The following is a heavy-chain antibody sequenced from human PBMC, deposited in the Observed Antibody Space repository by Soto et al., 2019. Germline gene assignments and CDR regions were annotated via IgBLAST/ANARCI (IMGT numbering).Heavy chain of an antibody. Sequence: QVPLVQSGAEVKKPGASVKVSCKVSGYTLTESSMHWVRQAPGKGLEWMGGFDPEDGETIYAQKFQGRVTMTEDTSTDTAYMELSSLRSEDTAVYYCATLGMSPANNWFDPWGQGTLVTVSS. CDR2: FDPEDGET. CDR1: GYTLTESS. J-gene: IGHJ5*02. D-gene: IGHD2-2*01. CDR3: ATLGMSPANNWFDP. V-gene: IGHV1-24*01.